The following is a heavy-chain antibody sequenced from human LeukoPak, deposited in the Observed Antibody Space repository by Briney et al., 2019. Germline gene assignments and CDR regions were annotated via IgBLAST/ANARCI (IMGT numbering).Heavy chain of an antibody. Sequence: GGSLRLSCAASGFTFSSYAMSWVRQAPGKGLEWVSAISGSGGSTYYADSVKGRFTISRDNSKNTLYLQMNSLRAEDTAVYYCAKVPTGCSGGSCLYYFDYWGQGTLVTVSS. V-gene: IGHV3-23*01. CDR2: ISGSGGST. CDR1: GFTFSSYA. CDR3: AKVPTGCSGGSCLYYFDY. J-gene: IGHJ4*02. D-gene: IGHD2-15*01.